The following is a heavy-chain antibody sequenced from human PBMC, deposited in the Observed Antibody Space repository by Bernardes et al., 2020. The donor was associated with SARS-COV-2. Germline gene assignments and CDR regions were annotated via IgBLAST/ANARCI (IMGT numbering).Heavy chain of an antibody. Sequence: GGSLRLSCAASGFTFSSYSMNWVRQAPGKGLEWVSYISSSSSTIYYADSVKGRFTISRDNSKNTLYLQMNSLRAEDTAVYYCAKGDSIVVVPVGGMDVWGQGTTVTVSS. D-gene: IGHD2-2*01. CDR3: AKGDSIVVVPVGGMDV. CDR1: GFTFSSYS. V-gene: IGHV3-48*01. CDR2: ISSSSSTI. J-gene: IGHJ6*02.